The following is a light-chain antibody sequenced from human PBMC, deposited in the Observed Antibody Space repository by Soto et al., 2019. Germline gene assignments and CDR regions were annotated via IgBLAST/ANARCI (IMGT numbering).Light chain of an antibody. CDR1: QSISSW. CDR2: DAS. V-gene: IGKV1-5*01. J-gene: IGKJ1*01. Sequence: DIQMTQSPSTLSASVGDRVTITCRASQSISSWLAWYQQKPGKAHTLLIYDASTLESGVPSRFSGSRSGTEFTLTISSLQPDDFATYYCQQYNSYSWTFGQGTKVDI. CDR3: QQYNSYSWT.